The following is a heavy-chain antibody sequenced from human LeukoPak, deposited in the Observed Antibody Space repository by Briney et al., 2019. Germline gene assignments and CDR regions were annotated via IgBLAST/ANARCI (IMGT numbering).Heavy chain of an antibody. V-gene: IGHV1-69*06. J-gene: IGHJ3*02. D-gene: IGHD2-2*01. Sequence: SVKVSCKASGGTFSSYAISWVRQAPGQGLEWMGGIIPISDTANYAQKFQGRVTITADKSTSTAYMELSSLRSEDTAVYYCARGEVVPAAIGAFDIWGQGTMVTVSS. CDR3: ARGEVVPAAIGAFDI. CDR1: GGTFSSYA. CDR2: IIPISDTA.